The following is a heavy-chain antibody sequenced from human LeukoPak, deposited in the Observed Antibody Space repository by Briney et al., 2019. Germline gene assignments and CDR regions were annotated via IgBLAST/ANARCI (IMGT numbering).Heavy chain of an antibody. CDR1: GGSISNYY. J-gene: IGHJ4*02. CDR2: IYSSGST. V-gene: IGHV4-4*07. CDR3: ARGPPPDFDY. Sequence: PSETLSLTCTVSGGSISNYYWSWIRQPAGKGLEWIGRIYSSGSTDYNPSLKSRVTMSVDTSKNQFSLKLSPVTAADTAVYYCARGPPPDFDYWGQGTLVTVSS.